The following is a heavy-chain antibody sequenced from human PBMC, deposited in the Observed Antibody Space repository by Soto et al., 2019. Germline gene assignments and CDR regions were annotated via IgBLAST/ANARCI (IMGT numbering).Heavy chain of an antibody. J-gene: IGHJ4*01. CDR2: ISGRGGSA. CDR1: GFTFSSYA. V-gene: IGHV3-23*01. Sequence: EVQLLESGGGLVQPGGSLRISCAASGFTFSSYAMSWVRQAPGKGLECLSTISGRGGSAYYADSVKGRFTITRDNSKNTLHLQMNSLRAEDTAVYYCAKASDYDDILTGLHWGHGTLVTVSA. D-gene: IGHD3-9*01. CDR3: AKASDYDDILTGLH.